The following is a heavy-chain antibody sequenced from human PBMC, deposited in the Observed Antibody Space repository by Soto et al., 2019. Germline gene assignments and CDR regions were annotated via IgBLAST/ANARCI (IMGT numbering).Heavy chain of an antibody. V-gene: IGHV1-2*04. Sequence: ASVKVSCKASGYSFTDYHIHWARQAPGQGLEWLGRINPKSGGTSTAQKFQGWVTMTTDTSISTASMELTRLTSDDTAIYYCARGDSTDCSNGVCSFFYNHDMDVWGQGTTVTVSS. CDR1: GYSFTDYH. CDR3: ARGDSTDCSNGVCSFFYNHDMDV. J-gene: IGHJ6*02. CDR2: INPKSGGT. D-gene: IGHD2-8*01.